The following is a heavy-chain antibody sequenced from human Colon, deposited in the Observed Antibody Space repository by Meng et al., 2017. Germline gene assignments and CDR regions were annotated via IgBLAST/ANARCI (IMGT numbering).Heavy chain of an antibody. CDR3: AREFHSSGYAGTSDI. V-gene: IGHV3-30*04. J-gene: IGHJ3*02. Sequence: GGLVEAGGVVVPPGMSLILSCAASGFSFSTSHMHWVRQAPGKRLEWAALISSDSNNKMYADSVKGRFTLSRDNSKNTLYLQMDSLTIEDTAMYYCAREFHSSGYAGTSDIWGQGTMVTVSS. CDR2: ISSDSNNK. CDR1: GFSFSTSH. D-gene: IGHD3-22*01.